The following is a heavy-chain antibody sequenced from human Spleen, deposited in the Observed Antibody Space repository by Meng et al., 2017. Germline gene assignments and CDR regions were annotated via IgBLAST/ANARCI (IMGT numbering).Heavy chain of an antibody. CDR2: IYSGGDT. Sequence: GESLKISCAASGFSVSHNYMSWVRQAPGKGLEWVSVIYSGGDTYYANSVKGRFTIPRDNAKNSLYLQMNSLRAEDTALYYCAKDIGPYSNPRGYYGMDVWGQGTTVTVSS. J-gene: IGHJ6*02. CDR1: GFSVSHNY. D-gene: IGHD4-11*01. V-gene: IGHV3-53*05. CDR3: AKDIGPYSNPRGYYGMDV.